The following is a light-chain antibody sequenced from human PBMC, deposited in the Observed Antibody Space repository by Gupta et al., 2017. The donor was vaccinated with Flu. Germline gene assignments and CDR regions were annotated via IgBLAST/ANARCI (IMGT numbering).Light chain of an antibody. CDR2: GVS. Sequence: ENVLTQSPATLSVSRGETATLSCGASGSVSGNLAWYQQKFGQTPRLLIYGVSTRVTGLPTRFSGSGSGTQFTLTITSLQSEDSAVYYCQQENNWPITFGGGTRVEI. CDR3: QQENNWPIT. V-gene: IGKV3-15*01. CDR1: GSVSGN. J-gene: IGKJ4*01.